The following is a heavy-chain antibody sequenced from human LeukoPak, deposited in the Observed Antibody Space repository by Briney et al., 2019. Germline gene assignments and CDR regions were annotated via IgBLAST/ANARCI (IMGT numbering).Heavy chain of an antibody. J-gene: IGHJ6*03. CDR2: INPSGGST. Sequence: GASVKVSCKASGYTFTSYYMHWVRQAPGQGLEWMGIINPSGGSTSYAQKFQGRVTMTRDTSTSTVYMELSSLRSEDTAVYYCASWGGPVRGVKDYMDVWGKGTTVTVSS. CDR1: GYTFTSYY. D-gene: IGHD3-10*01. CDR3: ASWGGPVRGVKDYMDV. V-gene: IGHV1-46*01.